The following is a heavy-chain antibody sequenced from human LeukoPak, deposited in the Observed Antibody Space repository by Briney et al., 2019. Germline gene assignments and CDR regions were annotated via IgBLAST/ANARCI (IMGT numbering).Heavy chain of an antibody. CDR1: GFSFSTYA. CDR2: ISYEGSNK. J-gene: IGHJ4*02. CDR3: AKDYGMGTYFGN. Sequence: PRRSLRLSCAASGFSFSTYAMHWVRQAPGKGLEWVAFISYEGSNKYYTDSVKGRFTVSRDNSKNTLYLQMNTLRAEGTAVYRCAKDYGMGTYFGNWGQGALVAVSS. D-gene: IGHD1-7*01. V-gene: IGHV3-30*18.